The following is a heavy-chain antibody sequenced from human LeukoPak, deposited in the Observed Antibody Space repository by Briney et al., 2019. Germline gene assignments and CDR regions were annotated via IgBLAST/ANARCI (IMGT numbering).Heavy chain of an antibody. CDR3: AREVSYYDSSGYYYAYFDY. CDR1: GYIFTSYG. CDR2: ISANNGKT. V-gene: IGHV1-18*01. J-gene: IGHJ4*02. Sequence: ASVKVSCKASGYIFTSYGISWVRQAPGQGLEWMGWISANNGKTNYAQNLQGRVTMTIDTSTSTAYMELRSLRSDDTAVYYCAREVSYYDSSGYYYAYFDYWGQGTLVTVSS. D-gene: IGHD3-22*01.